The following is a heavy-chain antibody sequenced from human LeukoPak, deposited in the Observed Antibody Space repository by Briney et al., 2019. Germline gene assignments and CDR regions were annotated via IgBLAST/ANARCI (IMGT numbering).Heavy chain of an antibody. CDR1: GFTVIGNY. CDR3: ARDSRASTVTGYLWAFDI. J-gene: IGHJ3*02. V-gene: IGHV3-53*01. D-gene: IGHD3-9*01. CDR2: IHRDGST. Sequence: PGGSLRLSCAASGFTVIGNYMNWVRQAPGKGLEWVSIIHRDGSTYYSDSVKGRFTISRDYSKNTLFLHMSSLRADDTAVYYCARDSRASTVTGYLWAFDIWGQGTMVSVSS.